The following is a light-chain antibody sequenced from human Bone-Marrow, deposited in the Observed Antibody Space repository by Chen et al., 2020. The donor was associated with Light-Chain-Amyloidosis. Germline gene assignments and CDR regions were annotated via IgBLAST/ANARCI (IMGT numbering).Light chain of an antibody. CDR1: SSDVVGDNH. J-gene: IGLJ1*01. V-gene: IGLV2-14*01. Sequence: QSALTQPASVSGSPGQSITISCTGTSSDVVGDNHVSWYQQHPDKAPKLMIYEVTNRPSWVPDRFSGSKSDNTASLTSSGRQTEDEADYFCSSYTITNALVFGSGTRVTVL. CDR2: EVT. CDR3: SSYTITNALV.